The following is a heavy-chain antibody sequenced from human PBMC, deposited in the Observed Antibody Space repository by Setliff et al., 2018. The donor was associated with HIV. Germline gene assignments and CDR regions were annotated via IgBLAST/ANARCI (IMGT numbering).Heavy chain of an antibody. D-gene: IGHD2-15*01. CDR3: ARFTVVVFGAGEPSWFDP. J-gene: IGHJ5*02. CDR2: IHYKGNI. V-gene: IGHV4-30-4*08. Sequence: PSETLFLTCTVSGDSIISGDYYWSWIRQSPGKGLEWIGHIHYKGNIDYNASLKSRLAISSDTSKNQFSLNLSSVIAADTAIYFCARFTVVVFGAGEPSWFDPWGQGILVTVSS. CDR1: GDSIISGDYY.